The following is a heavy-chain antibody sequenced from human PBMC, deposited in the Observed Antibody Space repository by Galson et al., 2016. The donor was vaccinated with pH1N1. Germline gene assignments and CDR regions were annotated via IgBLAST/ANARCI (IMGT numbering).Heavy chain of an antibody. D-gene: IGHD4-17*01. CDR3: AGAGFGAYKFDS. V-gene: IGHV1-69*13. J-gene: IGHJ4*02. CDR1: GGTFSSYA. CDR2: IIPIFGIL. Sequence: QSGAEVKKPGSSVKVSCKASGGTFSSYAISWVRQAPGHGLEWMGGIIPIFGILNYAQNFQGRVTITADEFTSTAYMELSSLTSEDTAVYYCAGAGFGAYKFDSWGQGTLVTVSP.